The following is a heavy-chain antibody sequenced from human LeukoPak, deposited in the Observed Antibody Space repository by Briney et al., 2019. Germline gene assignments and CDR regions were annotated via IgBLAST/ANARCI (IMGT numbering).Heavy chain of an antibody. CDR1: GYAFTSYD. V-gene: IGHV1-8*01. D-gene: IGHD5-18*01. CDR3: ARVSYGHLYYYYYMDV. J-gene: IGHJ6*03. Sequence: ASVKVSCKASGYAFTSYDINWVRQATGQGLEWMGWMNPNSGNTGYAQKFQGRVTMTRNTSISTAYMELSSLRSEKTAVYYCARVSYGHLYYYYYMDVWGKGTTVTVSS. CDR2: MNPNSGNT.